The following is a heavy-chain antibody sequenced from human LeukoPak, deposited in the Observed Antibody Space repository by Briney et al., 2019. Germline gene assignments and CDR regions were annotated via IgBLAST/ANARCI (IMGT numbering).Heavy chain of an antibody. D-gene: IGHD3-9*01. CDR3: ATLSRLDYDILTGYDWFDP. CDR2: IYYSGST. J-gene: IGHJ5*02. V-gene: IGHV4-39*01. Sequence: SETLSLTCTVSGGSISSSSYYWGWIRQPPGKGLEWIGSIYYSGSTYYNPSLKSRVTISVDTSKNQFSLKLSSVTAADTAVYYCATLSRLDYDILTGYDWFDPWGQGTLVTVSS. CDR1: GGSISSSSYY.